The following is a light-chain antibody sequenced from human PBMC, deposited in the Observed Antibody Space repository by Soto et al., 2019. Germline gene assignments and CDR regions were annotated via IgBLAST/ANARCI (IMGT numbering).Light chain of an antibody. CDR1: QSISSW. V-gene: IGKV1-5*03. CDR3: QQYNSYPRT. J-gene: IGKJ1*01. CDR2: KAS. Sequence: DIQMTQSPSTLSESVGDRVTITCRASQSISSWLAWNRQKPGKAPKLLIYKASSLKSGVPSRFSGSGSGTEFTLTSSSLQPDDFATYYCQQYNSYPRTFGRGTKVEIK.